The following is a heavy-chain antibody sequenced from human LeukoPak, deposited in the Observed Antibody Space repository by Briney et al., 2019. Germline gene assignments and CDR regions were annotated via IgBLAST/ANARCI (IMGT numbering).Heavy chain of an antibody. CDR2: ISYDGSNK. D-gene: IGHD6-19*01. CDR3: AKDGSVAGGFH. V-gene: IGHV3-30*18. CDR1: GFTFSDYY. Sequence: GGSLRLSCAASGFTFSDYYMSWIRQAPGKGLEWVAVISYDGSNKYYADSVKGRFTISRDNSKNTLYLQMNSLRAEDTAVYYCAKDGSVAGGFHWGQGTLVTVSS. J-gene: IGHJ4*02.